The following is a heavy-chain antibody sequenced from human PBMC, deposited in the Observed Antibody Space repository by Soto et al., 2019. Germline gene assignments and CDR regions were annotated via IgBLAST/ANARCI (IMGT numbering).Heavy chain of an antibody. J-gene: IGHJ4*02. CDR2: IYYSGST. Sequence: PSEPLSLTCTVSGGSISSYYWSWIRQPPGKGLEWIGYIYYSGSTNYNPSLKSRVTISVDTSKNQFSLKLSSVTAADTAVYYCAREKMATIDYWGQGTLVTVSS. V-gene: IGHV4-59*01. D-gene: IGHD5-12*01. CDR3: AREKMATIDY. CDR1: GGSISSYY.